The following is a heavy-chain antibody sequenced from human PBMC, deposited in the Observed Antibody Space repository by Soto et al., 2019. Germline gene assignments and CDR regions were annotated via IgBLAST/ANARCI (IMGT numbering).Heavy chain of an antibody. J-gene: IGHJ4*02. CDR2: IFYTGSA. D-gene: IGHD1-26*01. V-gene: IGHV4-39*01. CDR3: ARLKSTYSGSYYGGGFFDY. CDR1: GESMSNTAYY. Sequence: QLQLQESGPGLVKPSETLSLTCYVSGESMSNTAYYWGWIRQTPGKGLEWIGSIFYTGSAYYNSSLKSRVTISVDTSKNQFSLKLLSVAAADTAIYYCARLKSTYSGSYYGGGFFDYWGQGSLVTVSS.